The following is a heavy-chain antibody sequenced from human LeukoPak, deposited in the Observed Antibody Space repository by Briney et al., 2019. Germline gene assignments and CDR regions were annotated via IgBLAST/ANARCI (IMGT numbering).Heavy chain of an antibody. J-gene: IGHJ4*02. CDR1: AYTFSNYG. D-gene: IGHD3-10*01. V-gene: IGHV1-18*01. CDR2: ISAYNGNT. Sequence: GASVKVSCKTSAYTFSNYGFNWVRQAPGQGLEWMGWISAYNGNTKYAQKSQGRFTMTTDTSTSTAYMELRSLTSDDTAVYYCARDLDGSGSYYTDYWGQGTLVTVSS. CDR3: ARDLDGSGSYYTDY.